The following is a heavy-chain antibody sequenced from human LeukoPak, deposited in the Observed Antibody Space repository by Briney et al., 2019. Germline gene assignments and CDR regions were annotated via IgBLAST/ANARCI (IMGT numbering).Heavy chain of an antibody. Sequence: PGGSLRLSCTASGFTFGDYAMSWFRQAPGKGLEWVGFIRSKAYGGTTEYAASVKGRFTISRDDSKSIAYLQMNSLKTEDTAVYYCTSIDDYYDSSGYFYWGQGTLVTVSS. V-gene: IGHV3-49*03. CDR1: GFTFGDYA. CDR3: TSIDDYYDSSGYFY. D-gene: IGHD3-22*01. J-gene: IGHJ4*02. CDR2: IRSKAYGGTT.